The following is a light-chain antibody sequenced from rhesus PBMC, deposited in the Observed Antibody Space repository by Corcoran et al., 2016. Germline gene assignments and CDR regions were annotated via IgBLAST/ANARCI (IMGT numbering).Light chain of an antibody. Sequence: QATLTQPPTVSGSPGQSVTISCTRSSSDIGFYNYVSWYQLHPGTAPKLVIYVVTKRPSGVSDRFSGSKSGNTASLIISGLQTEDEADYYCSSYAGNTLDVFGSGTKLTVL. CDR1: SSDIGFYNY. J-gene: IGLJ6*01. CDR3: SSYAGNTLDV. CDR2: VVT. V-gene: IGLV2-32*02.